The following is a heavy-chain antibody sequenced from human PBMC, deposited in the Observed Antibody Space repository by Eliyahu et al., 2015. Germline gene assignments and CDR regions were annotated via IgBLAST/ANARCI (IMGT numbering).Heavy chain of an antibody. J-gene: IGHJ5*02. CDR2: IYYSGST. Sequence: QLQLQESGPGLVKPSETLSLTCTXSGXSISSSSYYWGXIRQPPGKGLEWIGSIYYSGSTYYNPSLKSRVTISVDTSKNQFSLKLSSVTAADTAVYYCARHRKGLVIINWFDPWGQGTLVTVSS. V-gene: IGHV4-39*01. D-gene: IGHD3/OR15-3a*01. CDR3: ARHRKGLVIINWFDP. CDR1: GXSISSSSYY.